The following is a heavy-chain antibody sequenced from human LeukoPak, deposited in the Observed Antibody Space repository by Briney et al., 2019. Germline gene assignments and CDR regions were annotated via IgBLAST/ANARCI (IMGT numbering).Heavy chain of an antibody. CDR1: GGSISSSSYY. Sequence: SETLSLTCTVSGGSISSSSYYWGWIRQPPGKGLEGFGSIYYSGSTYYTPSLKSRVTISVDTSKNQFSLKLSSVTAADTAVYYCARDYGSGSANNWFDPWGQGTLVTVSS. D-gene: IGHD3-10*01. CDR3: ARDYGSGSANNWFDP. CDR2: IYYSGST. V-gene: IGHV4-39*07. J-gene: IGHJ5*02.